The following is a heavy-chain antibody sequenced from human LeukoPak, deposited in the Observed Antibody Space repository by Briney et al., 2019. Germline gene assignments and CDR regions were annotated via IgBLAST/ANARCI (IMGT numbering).Heavy chain of an antibody. D-gene: IGHD6-13*01. CDR2: INSSGGST. Sequence: GASVKVSCKASGYTFTNYYMHWVRQAPGQGLEWMGIINSSGGSTSYAQNFQGRVTMARDTSTSTVYMELSSLRSEDTAVYYCATWGSSSSPLPTMDVWGQGTTVTVSS. J-gene: IGHJ6*02. CDR1: GYTFTNYY. CDR3: ATWGSSSSPLPTMDV. V-gene: IGHV1-46*01.